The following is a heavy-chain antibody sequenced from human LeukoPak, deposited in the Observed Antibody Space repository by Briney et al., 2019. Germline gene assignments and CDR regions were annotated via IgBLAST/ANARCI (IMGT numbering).Heavy chain of an antibody. J-gene: IGHJ1*01. V-gene: IGHV4-34*01. CDR1: GGSFSGYY. D-gene: IGHD3-10*01. Sequence: PSETLSLTCAVYGGSFSGYYWSWIRQPPGKGLEWIGEINHSGSTNYNPSLKSRVTISVDTSKNQFSLKLSSVTAADTAVYYCASPMVRGLKQNFQHWGQGTLVTVSS. CDR2: INHSGST. CDR3: ASPMVRGLKQNFQH.